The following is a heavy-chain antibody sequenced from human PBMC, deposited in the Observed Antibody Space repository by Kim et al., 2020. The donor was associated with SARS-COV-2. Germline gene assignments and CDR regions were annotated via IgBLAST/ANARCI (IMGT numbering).Heavy chain of an antibody. CDR3: AREPSTYFDY. J-gene: IGHJ4*02. Sequence: STYYADSVQGRVTISRDDSKNTVDLQMNSLRAEDTAVYFCAREPSTYFDYWGQGTLVTVSS. CDR2: ST. V-gene: IGHV3-66*01.